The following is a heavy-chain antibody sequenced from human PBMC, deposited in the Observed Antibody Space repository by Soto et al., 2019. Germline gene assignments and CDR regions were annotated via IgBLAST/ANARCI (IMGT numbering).Heavy chain of an antibody. V-gene: IGHV3-11*01. CDR3: ARYDFWSGKLDY. CDR1: GFTFSDYY. CDR2: ISRSGSTI. D-gene: IGHD3-3*01. Sequence: VQLLESGGGLAQPGGSLRISCLASGFTFSDYYMSWIRQAPGKGLEWVSHISRSGSTIYHADSVKGRVTISRDNARNSLSLQMNSLRAEDTAVYYCARYDFWSGKLDYWGQGTLVTVSS. J-gene: IGHJ4*02.